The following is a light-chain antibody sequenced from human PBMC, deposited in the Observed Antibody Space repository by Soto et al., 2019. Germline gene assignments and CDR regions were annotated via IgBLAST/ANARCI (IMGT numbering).Light chain of an antibody. J-gene: IGKJ5*01. CDR1: QGISRK. Sequence: IVMTQSPATLSVAQGEMATFSCSASQGISRKVAWYQHKPGQAPRLLISGASTGATGIPARFSGSGSGTEFTLTISSLQSEDCAIYYCQVRTSWSIAFGRGTRLEIK. CDR3: QVRTSWSIA. CDR2: GAS. V-gene: IGKV3-15*01.